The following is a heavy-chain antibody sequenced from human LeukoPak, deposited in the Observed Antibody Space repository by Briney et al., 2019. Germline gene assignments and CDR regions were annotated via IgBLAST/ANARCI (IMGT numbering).Heavy chain of an antibody. D-gene: IGHD4-11*01. J-gene: IGHJ6*03. CDR1: GGSFSGYY. Sequence: PSETLSLTCAVYGGSFSGYYWSWIRQPPGKGLEWIGEINHSGSTNYNPSLKSRVTISVDTSKNQFSLKLSSVTAADTAVYYCARGRTVTTLVYCYYYMDVWGKGTTVTVSS. V-gene: IGHV4-34*01. CDR3: ARGRTVTTLVYCYYYMDV. CDR2: INHSGST.